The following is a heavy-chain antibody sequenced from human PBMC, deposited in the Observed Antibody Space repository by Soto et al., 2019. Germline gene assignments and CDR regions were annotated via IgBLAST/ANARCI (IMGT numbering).Heavy chain of an antibody. CDR3: ARHDRITIFGVVIGGYYGMDV. J-gene: IGHJ6*02. CDR1: GYSFTSYW. D-gene: IGHD3-3*01. Sequence: GESLKISCKGSGYSFTSYWIGWVRQMPGKGLEWMGIIYPGDSDTRYSPSFQGQVTISADKSISTAYLQWSSLKASDTAMYYCARHDRITIFGVVIGGYYGMDVWGQGTTVTVSS. V-gene: IGHV5-51*01. CDR2: IYPGDSDT.